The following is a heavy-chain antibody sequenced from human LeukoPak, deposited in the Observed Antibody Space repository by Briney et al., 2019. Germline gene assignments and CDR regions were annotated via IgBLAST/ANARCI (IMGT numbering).Heavy chain of an antibody. Sequence: SENLSFTCTGSGGSISNYYWSWIRQPPGKEREWIGYVYDGGSTNYNPSLKRRVIISVDTSKNQFSLKLSSVTAADTAVYYCARNADDSSSYPYFDYWGQGTLVTVSS. CDR1: GGSISNYY. J-gene: IGHJ4*02. V-gene: IGHV4-59*01. D-gene: IGHD3-22*01. CDR3: ARNADDSSSYPYFDY. CDR2: VYDGGST.